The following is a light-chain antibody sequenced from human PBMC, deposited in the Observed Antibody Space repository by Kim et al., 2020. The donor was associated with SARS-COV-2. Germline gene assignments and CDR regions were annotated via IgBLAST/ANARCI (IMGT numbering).Light chain of an antibody. CDR3: QQYDNLPLP. V-gene: IGKV1-33*01. J-gene: IGKJ4*01. Sequence: DIQMTQSPSSLSASVGDRVTITCQASQDISNYLNWYQQKPGKAPKLLIYDASNLETGVPSRFSGSGSGTDFTFTISSLQPEDIATYYCQQYDNLPLPFGGGTTG. CDR1: QDISNY. CDR2: DAS.